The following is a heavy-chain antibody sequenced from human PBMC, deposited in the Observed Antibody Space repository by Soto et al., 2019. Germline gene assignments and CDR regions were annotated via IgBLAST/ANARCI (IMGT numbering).Heavy chain of an antibody. CDR3: ANEMGDYYDSSGSGFDP. J-gene: IGHJ5*02. Sequence: GGSLRLSCAASGFTFSSYVISWVRQAPGKGLEWVSAISGSGGNTYYADSVRGRFTISRDNSKNTLFLQMNSVRAEDTALYFCANEMGDYYDSSGSGFDPWGQGTLVTVSS. D-gene: IGHD3-22*01. CDR2: ISGSGGNT. CDR1: GFTFSSYV. V-gene: IGHV3-23*01.